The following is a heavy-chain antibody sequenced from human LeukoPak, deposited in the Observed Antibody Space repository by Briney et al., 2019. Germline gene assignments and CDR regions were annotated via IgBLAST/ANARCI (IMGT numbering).Heavy chain of an antibody. J-gene: IGHJ4*02. CDR1: GFTFSSYA. V-gene: IGHV3-7*01. CDR3: ARDSLGFDY. CDR2: IQQDGSEK. Sequence: GGSLRLSCAASGFTFSSYAMSWVRQAPGKGLEWVANIQQDGSEKYYVDSVKGRFTISRANAKTSLYLQMNSLRAEDPAVYYCARDSLGFDYWGQGTLVTVSS.